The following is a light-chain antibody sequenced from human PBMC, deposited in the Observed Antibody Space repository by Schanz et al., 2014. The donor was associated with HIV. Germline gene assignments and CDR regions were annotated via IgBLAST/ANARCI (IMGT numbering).Light chain of an antibody. CDR2: GAS. CDR3: QQYGNSPRT. Sequence: EIVMTQSPATLYVSPGEGATLSCRASQSISNNLAWYQQKPGQAPRLLIYGASTRATGIPDRFSGSGSGTDFTLTISRLEPEDFAVYYCQQYGNSPRTFGQGTKVEI. V-gene: IGKV3-15*01. J-gene: IGKJ1*01. CDR1: QSISNN.